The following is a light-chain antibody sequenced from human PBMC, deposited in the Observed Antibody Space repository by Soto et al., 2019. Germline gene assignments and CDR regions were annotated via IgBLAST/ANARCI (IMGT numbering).Light chain of an antibody. CDR1: QSVAGTR. J-gene: IGKJ1*01. Sequence: EIVLTQSPGTLSLSPGESATLSCRASQSVAGTRLAWYQQKPGQAPRLLIYGASSRATGIPDRFSGSGSGTDFTLTISRLEPEDFAVYYCQQYGSSPWTFGQGTKVDNK. V-gene: IGKV3-20*01. CDR2: GAS. CDR3: QQYGSSPWT.